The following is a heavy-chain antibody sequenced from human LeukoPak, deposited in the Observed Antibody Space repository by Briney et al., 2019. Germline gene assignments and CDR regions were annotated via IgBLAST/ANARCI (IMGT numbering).Heavy chain of an antibody. CDR2: TSSDLNVK. CDR1: GFTFRNYV. D-gene: IGHD3-10*01. CDR3: AREGYYGSGSPPSLYFDY. Sequence: GGSLRLSCAASGFTFRNYVIHWVRQAPGKGLEWVAVTSSDLNVKLYADSVKGRFTISRDNSRSTLYLQMNSLRPEDTAIYYCAREGYYGSGSPPSLYFDYWGQGTLVIVSS. J-gene: IGHJ4*02. V-gene: IGHV3-30-3*01.